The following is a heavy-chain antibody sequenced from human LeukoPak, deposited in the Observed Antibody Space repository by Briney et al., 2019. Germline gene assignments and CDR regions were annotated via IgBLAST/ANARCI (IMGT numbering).Heavy chain of an antibody. J-gene: IGHJ4*02. CDR1: GYTFTSYG. D-gene: IGHD3-3*01. CDR3: ARIILTYYDFWSGYSPKPTYLDY. Sequence: ASVKVSCKASGYTFTSYGISWVRQAPGQGLEWMGWISAYNGNTNYAQKLQGRVTMTTDTSTSTAYMELRSLRSDDTAVYYCARIILTYYDFWSGYSPKPTYLDYWGQGTLVTVSS. V-gene: IGHV1-18*01. CDR2: ISAYNGNT.